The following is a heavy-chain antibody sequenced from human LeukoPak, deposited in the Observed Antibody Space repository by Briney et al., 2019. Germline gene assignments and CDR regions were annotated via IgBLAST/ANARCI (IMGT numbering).Heavy chain of an antibody. CDR3: AKDPATRDGHGAWFDP. CDR2: ISGDGGSK. Sequence: PGGSLRLSCAASGFTLDDYAMHWVRQAPGKGLEWVSLISGDGGSKYYVDSVKGRFTISRDNSKNSLYLQMNSLRTDDTALYYCAKDPATRDGHGAWFDPWGQGTLVTVSS. CDR1: GFTLDDYA. D-gene: IGHD5-24*01. V-gene: IGHV3-43*02. J-gene: IGHJ5*02.